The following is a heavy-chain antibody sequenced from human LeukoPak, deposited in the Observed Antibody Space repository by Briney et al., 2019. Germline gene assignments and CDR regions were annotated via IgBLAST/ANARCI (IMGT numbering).Heavy chain of an antibody. V-gene: IGHV3-7*01. CDR3: AGDLYYDFWSGYYTDD. Sequence: PGGSLRLSCAASGFTFSSYWMSWVRQAPGKGLEWVANIKQDGSEKYYVDSVKGRFTISRDNAKNSLSLQMNSLRAEDTAVDYCAGDLYYDFWSGYYTDDWGQGTLVTVSS. CDR2: IKQDGSEK. CDR1: GFTFSSYW. D-gene: IGHD3-3*01. J-gene: IGHJ4*01.